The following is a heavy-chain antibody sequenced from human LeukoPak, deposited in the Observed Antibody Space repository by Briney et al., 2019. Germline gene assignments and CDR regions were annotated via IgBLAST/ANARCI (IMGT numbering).Heavy chain of an antibody. Sequence: LSETLSLTCTVSGYSISSGYYWGWIRQPPGKGLEWIGSTYHSGSTYYSPSLKSRVTISVDTSKNQFSLKLSSVTAADTAMYYCARQTGSGLFTLPGGQGTLVTVSS. CDR3: ARQTGSGLFTLP. CDR1: GYSISSGYY. V-gene: IGHV4-38-2*02. J-gene: IGHJ4*02. CDR2: TYHSGST. D-gene: IGHD3/OR15-3a*01.